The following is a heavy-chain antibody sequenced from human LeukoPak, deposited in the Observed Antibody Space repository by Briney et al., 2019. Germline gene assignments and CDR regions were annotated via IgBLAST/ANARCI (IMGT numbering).Heavy chain of an antibody. D-gene: IGHD1-1*01. CDR1: GGSISSSSYY. J-gene: IGHJ6*02. CDR3: ARRNDGYYYYGMDV. Sequence: PSETLSLTCTVFGGSISSSSYYWGWIRQPPGKGLEWIVSIYYSGSTYYNPSLKSRVTISVDTSKNQFSLKLSSVTAADTAVYYCARRNDGYYYYGMDVWGQGTTVTVSS. V-gene: IGHV4-39*01. CDR2: IYYSGST.